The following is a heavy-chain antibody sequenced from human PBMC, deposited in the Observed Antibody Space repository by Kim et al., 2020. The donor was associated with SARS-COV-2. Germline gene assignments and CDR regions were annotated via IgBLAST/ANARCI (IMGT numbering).Heavy chain of an antibody. D-gene: IGHD3-10*01. V-gene: IGHV1-18*01. CDR3: AREDYYGSAPADY. Sequence: YAQKLQGRVTMTTDTSTSTAYMELRSLRSDDTAVYYCAREDYYGSAPADYWGQGTLVTVSS. J-gene: IGHJ4*02.